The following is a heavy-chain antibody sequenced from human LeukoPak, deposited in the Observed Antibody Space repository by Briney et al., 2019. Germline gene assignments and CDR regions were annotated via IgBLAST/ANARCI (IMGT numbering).Heavy chain of an antibody. V-gene: IGHV1-2*06. Sequence: ASVKVSCKVSGYTFTGYYMHWVRQAPGQGLEWMGRINPNSGGTNYAQKFQGRVTMTRDTSITTAYMDLSRLRSDDTAVCYCARAPRGYSYGSGIDYWGQGTLVTVSS. J-gene: IGHJ4*02. CDR1: GYTFTGYY. CDR3: ARAPRGYSYGSGIDY. CDR2: INPNSGGT. D-gene: IGHD5-18*01.